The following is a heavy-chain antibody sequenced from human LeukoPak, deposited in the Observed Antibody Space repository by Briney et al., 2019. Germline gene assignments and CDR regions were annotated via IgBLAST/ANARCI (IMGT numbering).Heavy chain of an antibody. V-gene: IGHV4-39*01. CDR2: IYYTGST. Sequence: SETLSLTCTVSGGSISSSSYYWGWIRQPPGKGLEWIGSIYYTGSTYHNPSLKSRVIISVDTSKNQFSLMLSSVTAADTAVYYCARQGCGGDCYPDCWGQGTLVTVSS. CDR1: GGSISSSSYY. CDR3: ARQGCGGDCYPDC. J-gene: IGHJ4*02. D-gene: IGHD2-21*02.